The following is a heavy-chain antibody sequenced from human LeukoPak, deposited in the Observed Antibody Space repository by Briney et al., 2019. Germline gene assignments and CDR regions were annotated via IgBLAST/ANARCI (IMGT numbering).Heavy chain of an antibody. CDR2: TSYDGSNK. V-gene: IGHV3-30*18. CDR1: GFTFSSYG. CDR3: AKENTVTTGFDY. D-gene: IGHD4-17*01. J-gene: IGHJ4*02. Sequence: GGSLRLSCAASGFTFSSYGMHWVRQAPGKGLEWVAVTSYDGSNKYYADSVKGRFTISRDNSKNTLYLQMNSLRAEDKAVYYCAKENTVTTGFDYWGQGTLVTVSS.